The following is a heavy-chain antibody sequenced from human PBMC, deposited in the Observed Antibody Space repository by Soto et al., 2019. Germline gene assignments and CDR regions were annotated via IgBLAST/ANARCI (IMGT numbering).Heavy chain of an antibody. V-gene: IGHV3-33*01. CDR2: IWYDGSNK. CDR3: ARDRSSSFDY. Sequence: PWCSMELSCAASGVRFWIYVIPGVRQAPGKGLEWVAVIWYDGSNKYYADSVKGRFTISRDNSKNTLYLQMNSLRAEDTAVYYCARDRSSSFDYWGQGTLVTVS. D-gene: IGHD6-13*01. J-gene: IGHJ4*02. CDR1: GVRFWIYV.